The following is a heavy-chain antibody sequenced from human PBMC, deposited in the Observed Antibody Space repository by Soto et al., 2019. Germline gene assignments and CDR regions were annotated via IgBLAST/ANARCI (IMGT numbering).Heavy chain of an antibody. D-gene: IGHD1-26*01. CDR1: GFSFSSYG. CDR3: AKATYSGGYFSDY. V-gene: IGHV3-30*18. Sequence: QVQLVESGGGVVQPGKSLRLSCAASGFSFSSYGLHWVRQAPGKGLEWVAAISFDGSNEYHADSVKGRFTISRDKSKNTLYLQMNSLRGEDTAVYSGAKATYSGGYFSDYWGQGTLVTVSS. CDR2: ISFDGSNE. J-gene: IGHJ4*02.